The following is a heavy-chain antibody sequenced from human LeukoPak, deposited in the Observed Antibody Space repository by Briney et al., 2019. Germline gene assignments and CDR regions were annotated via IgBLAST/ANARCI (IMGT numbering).Heavy chain of an antibody. Sequence: SETLSLTCTVSGGSISSYYWSWIRQPPGKGLEWIGYIYYSGSTNYNPSLKSRVTISVDTSKNQFSLKLSSVTAADTAVHYCARGEAVADSNWFDPWGQGTLVTVSS. J-gene: IGHJ5*02. CDR2: IYYSGST. CDR1: GGSISSYY. CDR3: ARGEAVADSNWFDP. D-gene: IGHD6-19*01. V-gene: IGHV4-59*01.